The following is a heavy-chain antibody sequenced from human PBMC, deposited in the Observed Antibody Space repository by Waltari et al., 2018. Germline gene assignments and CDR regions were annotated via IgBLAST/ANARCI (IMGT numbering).Heavy chain of an antibody. V-gene: IGHV3-7*01. CDR1: GFTFGNFW. CDR3: ARDPIYQALDY. CDR2: RSPNGGSE. Sequence: EVQLVESGGGLVQPGGSLRLSCAASGFTFGNFWMVWVRQAPGKGLEWGANRSPNGGSEHYVYSVGGRFTISRDNARNSLFLQMDSLRAEDTAVYYCARDPIYQALDYWGQGTLVTVSS. D-gene: IGHD2-2*01. J-gene: IGHJ4*02.